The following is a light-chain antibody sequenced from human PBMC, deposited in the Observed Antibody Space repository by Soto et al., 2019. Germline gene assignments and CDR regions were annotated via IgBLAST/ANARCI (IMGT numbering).Light chain of an antibody. CDR3: QQYGSSPLYT. CDR2: GAS. V-gene: IGKV3-15*01. Sequence: ETVMTQSPATLSVSPGERATLSCRASQSVRSSLAWYQQKPGQAPRLLIYGASSRATGIPARFSGSGSGTEFTLTISSLQSEDFAVYYCQQYGSSPLYTFGQGTKLEIK. CDR1: QSVRSS. J-gene: IGKJ2*01.